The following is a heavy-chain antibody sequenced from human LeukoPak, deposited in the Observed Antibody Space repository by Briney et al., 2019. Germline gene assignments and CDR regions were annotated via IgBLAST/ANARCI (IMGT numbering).Heavy chain of an antibody. V-gene: IGHV3-23*01. CDR3: ARESAYSYGYGVDY. D-gene: IGHD5-18*01. CDR1: DFTFSTYG. J-gene: IGHJ4*02. Sequence: AGGSLRLSCAASDFTFSTYGMSWVRQAPGKGLEWVSAISGSGGSTYYADSVKGRFTISRDNAKNSLYLQMNSLIPEDTAVYYCARESAYSYGYGVDYWGQGTLVTVSS. CDR2: ISGSGGST.